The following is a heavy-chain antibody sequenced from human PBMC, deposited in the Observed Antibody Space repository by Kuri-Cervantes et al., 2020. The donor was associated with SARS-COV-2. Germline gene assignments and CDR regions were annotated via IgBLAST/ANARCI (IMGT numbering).Heavy chain of an antibody. D-gene: IGHD6-6*01. Sequence: GGSLRLSCAASGFTFSNAWMSWVRQAPGKGLEWVGRIKSKTDGGTTDYAAPVKGRFTISRDNAKNSVYLQMNRLRTEDIALYYCAKGRTSSSSLYFEHWGQGTLVTVSS. CDR1: GFTFSNAW. V-gene: IGHV3-15*01. CDR3: AKGRTSSSSLYFEH. CDR2: IKSKTDGGTT. J-gene: IGHJ1*01.